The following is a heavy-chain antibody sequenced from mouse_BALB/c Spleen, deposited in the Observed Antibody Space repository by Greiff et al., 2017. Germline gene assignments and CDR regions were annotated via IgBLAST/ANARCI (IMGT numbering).Heavy chain of an antibody. D-gene: IGHD2-4*01. V-gene: IGHV2-6-4*01. CDR1: GFSLSRYS. CDR2: IWGGGST. J-gene: IGHJ3*01. CDR3: ARKYDYDGAWFAY. Sequence: VQGVESGPGLVAPSQSLSITCTVSGFSLSRYSVHWVRQPPGKGLEWLGMIWGGGSTDYNSALKSRLSISKDNSKSQVFLKMNSLQTDDTAMYYCARKYDYDGAWFAYWGQGTLVTVSA.